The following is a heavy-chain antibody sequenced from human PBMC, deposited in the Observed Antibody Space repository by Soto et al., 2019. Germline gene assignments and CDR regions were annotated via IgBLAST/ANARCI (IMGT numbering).Heavy chain of an antibody. V-gene: IGHV3-23*01. Sequence: GGSLRLSCAASGFTFSSYAMSWVRQAPGKGPEWVSAISGSGGSTYYADSVKGRFTISRDNSKNTLYPQMNSLRAEDTAVYYCAKIDGVVPAANLFDYWGQGTLVTVSS. D-gene: IGHD2-2*01. CDR2: ISGSGGST. J-gene: IGHJ4*02. CDR3: AKIDGVVPAANLFDY. CDR1: GFTFSSYA.